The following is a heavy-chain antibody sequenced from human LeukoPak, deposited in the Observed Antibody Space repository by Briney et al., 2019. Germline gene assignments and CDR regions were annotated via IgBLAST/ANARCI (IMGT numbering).Heavy chain of an antibody. Sequence: GGSLRLSCAASGFIFGDYYMTWIRQAPGKGLEWVSYISSSGGITYYADSVKGRFTISRDNAKNSLYLEMNSLRDDDTAVYFCARTGGAGSPSDTWGQGTLVTVSS. CDR1: GFIFGDYY. V-gene: IGHV3-11*01. CDR3: ARTGGAGSPSDT. D-gene: IGHD3-10*01. J-gene: IGHJ5*02. CDR2: ISSSGGIT.